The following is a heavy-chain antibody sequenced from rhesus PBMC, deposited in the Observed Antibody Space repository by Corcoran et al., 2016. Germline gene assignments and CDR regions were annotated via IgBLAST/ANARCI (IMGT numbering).Heavy chain of an antibody. CDR1: GGSISSSNW. J-gene: IGHJ4*01. CDR2: ISGRSGTT. Sequence: QVQLQESGPGLVKPSETLSLTCAVSGGSISSSNWWSWIRQPPGKGLEWIGYISGRSGTTYYHPSRKSRVTVSQDTSKNQFSLKLSSVAAADTAVDYCARPRAANWGSVDYWGQGVLVTVSS. D-gene: IGHD7-45*01. CDR3: ARPRAANWGSVDY. V-gene: IGHV4-65*02.